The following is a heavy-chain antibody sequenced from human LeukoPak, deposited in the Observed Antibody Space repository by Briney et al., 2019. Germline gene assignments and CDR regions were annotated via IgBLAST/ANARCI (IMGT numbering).Heavy chain of an antibody. CDR2: IYYSGRP. D-gene: IGHD6-6*01. Sequence: SETLSLTCTVSGGSISSSSYYWGWVRQPPGKGLEGIVSIYYSGRPYHHPSLKSRVTISVDTSKNQFSLKLSSVPGADTAVYYCARVLAARPGRASYYYYMDVWGKGTTVTVSS. J-gene: IGHJ6*03. CDR3: ARVLAARPGRASYYYYMDV. CDR1: GGSISSSSYY. V-gene: IGHV4-39*07.